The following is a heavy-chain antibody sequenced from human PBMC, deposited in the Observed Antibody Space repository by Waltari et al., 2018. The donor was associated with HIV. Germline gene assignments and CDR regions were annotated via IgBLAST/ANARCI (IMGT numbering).Heavy chain of an antibody. Sequence: QLQLQESGPGLVKPSETLSLTCTVSGGSITSSSYYWGWIRQPPGKGLEWIGNMYYSGSAYYNPSLKSRVTISVDMSKNQFSLKLNSVTAADTAVYYCARDRYYYARTGSPDYWGQGTLVTVSS. J-gene: IGHJ4*02. CDR1: GGSITSSSYY. CDR3: ARDRYYYARTGSPDY. CDR2: MYYSGSA. D-gene: IGHD3-22*01. V-gene: IGHV4-39*02.